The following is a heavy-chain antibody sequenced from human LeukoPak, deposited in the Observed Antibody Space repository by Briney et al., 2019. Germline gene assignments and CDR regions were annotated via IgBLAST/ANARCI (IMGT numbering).Heavy chain of an antibody. CDR2: IYFSGTT. J-gene: IGHJ4*02. Sequence: PSETLSLTCTASGGSISSSSYYWGWIRQVPGKGLEWIGSIYFSGTTYYNPSLKSRVTISVDTSKNQFSLKLSSVTAADTAVYYCARQGSGNYLSPVNYWGQGTLVTVSS. V-gene: IGHV4-39*01. CDR3: ARQGSGNYLSPVNY. CDR1: GGSISSSSYY. D-gene: IGHD1-26*01.